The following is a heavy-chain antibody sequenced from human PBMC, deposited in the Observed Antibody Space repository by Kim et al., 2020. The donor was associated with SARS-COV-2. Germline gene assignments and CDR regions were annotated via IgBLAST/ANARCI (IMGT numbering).Heavy chain of an antibody. CDR3: ARVPNYANYVNWFDP. CDR1: GFRLSGYD. Sequence: GGSLRLSCAASGFRLSGYDMNWVRLAPGKGLEWVSAISGRGITYYADSVKGRLTISRDDSKNTLSLQMNSLRVEDTAVYYCARVPNYANYVNWFDPWGQGTLVTGSS. J-gene: IGHJ5*02. V-gene: IGHV3-23*01. D-gene: IGHD1-7*01. CDR2: ISGRGIT.